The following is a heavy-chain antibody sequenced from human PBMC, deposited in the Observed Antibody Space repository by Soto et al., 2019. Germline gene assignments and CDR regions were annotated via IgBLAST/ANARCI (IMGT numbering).Heavy chain of an antibody. J-gene: IGHJ3*02. Sequence: EVQLVESGGGLVKPGGSLRLSCAASGFTFSSYSMNWVRQAPGKGLEWVSSISSSSSYIYYADSVKGRFTISRDNAKNSLYLQMNSLRAEDTAVCYCARDVNWNDEGGAFDIWGQGTMVTVSS. V-gene: IGHV3-21*01. D-gene: IGHD1-1*01. CDR3: ARDVNWNDEGGAFDI. CDR1: GFTFSSYS. CDR2: ISSSSSYI.